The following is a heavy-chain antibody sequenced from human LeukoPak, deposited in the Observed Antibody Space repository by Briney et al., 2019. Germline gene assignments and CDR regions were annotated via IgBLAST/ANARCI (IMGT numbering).Heavy chain of an antibody. CDR3: ARGVTTGDY. V-gene: IGHV3-74*01. CDR2: INSDGSSI. Sequence: GGSLRLSCAASGFTFSSHWMHWVRHAPGKGLVWVSRINSDGSSISYADSAKGRFTISRDDAKNTLYLQMNSLRAEDTAVYYCARGVTTGDYWGQGTLVTVSS. D-gene: IGHD4-11*01. J-gene: IGHJ4*02. CDR1: GFTFSSHW.